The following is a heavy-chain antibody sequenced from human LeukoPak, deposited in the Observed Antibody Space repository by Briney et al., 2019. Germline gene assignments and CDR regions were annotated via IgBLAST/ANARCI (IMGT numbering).Heavy chain of an antibody. Sequence: PGGSLRLSCAASGFTFSSYSMNWVRQAPGKGLEWVSSISSSSSYIYYADSVKGRFTISRDNAKNTLYLQMNSLKTEDTAVYYCTTGLLYYDFWSGYSLVDYWGQGTLVTVSS. D-gene: IGHD3-3*01. CDR3: TTGLLYYDFWSGYSLVDY. CDR1: GFTFSSYS. V-gene: IGHV3-21*03. CDR2: ISSSSSYI. J-gene: IGHJ4*02.